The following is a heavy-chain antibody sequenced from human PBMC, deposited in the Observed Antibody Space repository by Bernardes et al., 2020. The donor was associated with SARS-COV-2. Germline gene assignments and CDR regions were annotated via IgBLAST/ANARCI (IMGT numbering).Heavy chain of an antibody. CDR1: GGSISSDHYS. Sequence: SEPLSLTCAVSGGSISSDHYSWSWIRQPPGKGLEWIGYIYQSGTTYYNPSLKSRVTISLDRSKTHFSLNLSSVTAADTAMYYCARGTLTSRATYFFDYWGQGTLVTVSS. CDR2: IYQSGTT. V-gene: IGHV4-30-2*01. CDR3: ARGTLTSRATYFFDY. J-gene: IGHJ4*02.